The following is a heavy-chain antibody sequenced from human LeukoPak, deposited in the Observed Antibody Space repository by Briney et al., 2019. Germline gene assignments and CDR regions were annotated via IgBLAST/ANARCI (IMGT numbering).Heavy chain of an antibody. CDR3: AKGSEDTAMVDFDY. CDR2: ISGSGGST. D-gene: IGHD5-18*01. J-gene: IGHJ4*02. Sequence: GASLRLSCAASGFTFSSYAMSWVRQAPGKGLEWVSAISGSGGSTYYADSVKGRFTISRDNSKNTLYLQVNSLRAEDTAVYYCAKGSEDTAMVDFDYWGQGTLVTVSS. CDR1: GFTFSSYA. V-gene: IGHV3-23*01.